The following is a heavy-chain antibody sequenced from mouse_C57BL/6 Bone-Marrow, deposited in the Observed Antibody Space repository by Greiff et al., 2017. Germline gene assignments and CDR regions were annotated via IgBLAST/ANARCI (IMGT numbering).Heavy chain of an antibody. D-gene: IGHD1-2*01. CDR2: IYPRSGNT. V-gene: IGHV1-81*01. Sequence: QVQLQQSGAELARPGASVKLSCKASGYTFTSYGISWVKQRTGQGLEWIGEIYPRSGNTYYNEKFKGKATLTADKSSSTAYMELRSLTSEDSAVYFCARIYCGRGGFAYWGQGTLVTVSA. CDR3: ARIYCGRGGFAY. J-gene: IGHJ3*01. CDR1: GYTFTSYG.